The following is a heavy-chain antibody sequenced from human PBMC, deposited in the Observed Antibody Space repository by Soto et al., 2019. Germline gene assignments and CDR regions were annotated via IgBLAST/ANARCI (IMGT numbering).Heavy chain of an antibody. CDR1: EFTFSGFA. CDR2: ISCSGGST. J-gene: IGHJ4*02. V-gene: IGHV3-23*01. D-gene: IGHD3-3*01. Sequence: PGGSLRLPCPASEFTFSGFAMSWVRQAPGKGLEWVSAISCSGGSTYYADSVKGRFTISRDNSKNTLYLQMNSLRAEDTAVYYCAKDGGSDLTIFGVVITHTMRNYFDYWGQGTLVTVSS. CDR3: AKDGGSDLTIFGVVITHTMRNYFDY.